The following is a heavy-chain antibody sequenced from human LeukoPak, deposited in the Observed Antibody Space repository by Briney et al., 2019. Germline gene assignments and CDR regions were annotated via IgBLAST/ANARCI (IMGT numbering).Heavy chain of an antibody. V-gene: IGHV2-5*02. CDR2: IHWDDDK. CDR1: GFSLSTSGVG. D-gene: IGHD6-19*01. Sequence: KLSGPTLVKPTQTLTLTCTFSGFSLSTSGVGVGWIRQPPGKALEWLAFIHWDDDKRYSPSLQSRLTIIKDTSKNQVVLTMTNMDPVDTATYYCAHAYSSGWYQGLDYFDYWGQGTLVTVSS. J-gene: IGHJ4*02. CDR3: AHAYSSGWYQGLDYFDY.